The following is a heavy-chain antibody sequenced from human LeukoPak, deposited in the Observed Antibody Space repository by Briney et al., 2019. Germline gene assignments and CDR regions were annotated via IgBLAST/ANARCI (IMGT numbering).Heavy chain of an antibody. CDR2: ITYNSGTI. D-gene: IGHD5-18*01. J-gene: IGHJ4*02. V-gene: IGHV3-48*02. CDR3: ARDSGYSYADDY. Sequence: GGSLRLSCAASGFTFRSYAMQWVRQAPGKGLEWVSYITYNSGTIFYADSVKGRFTISRDNARDSLYLQMSSLRDEDTAVYYCARDSGYSYADDYWGQGTLVTVSS. CDR1: GFTFRSYA.